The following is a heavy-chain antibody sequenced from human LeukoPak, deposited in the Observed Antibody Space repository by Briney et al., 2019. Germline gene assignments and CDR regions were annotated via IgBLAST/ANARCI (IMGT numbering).Heavy chain of an antibody. CDR3: ARGGAARWFDP. V-gene: IGHV4-39*01. J-gene: IGHJ5*02. CDR2: IYYSGST. D-gene: IGHD6-13*01. CDR1: GGSISSSSYY. Sequence: PSETLSLTCTVSGGSISSSSYYWVWIRQPPGKGLEWIGSIYYSGSTYYNPSLKSRVTISVDTSKNQFSLKLSSVTAADTAVYYCARGGAARWFDPWGQGTLVTVSS.